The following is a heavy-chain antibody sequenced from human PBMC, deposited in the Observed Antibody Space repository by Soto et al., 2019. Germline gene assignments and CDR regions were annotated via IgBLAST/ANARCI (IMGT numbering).Heavy chain of an antibody. J-gene: IGHJ1*01. CDR2: FYNGGST. Sequence: SETLSLTCTVSGGSISSTSYFWGWIRQPPGKGLEWIGSFYNGGSTYYSPSLKSRVTISVDTSKSQFSLTLRSVTAADEAVYFCARHYSNGWYFQYWGRGTLVTVSS. CDR3: ARHYSNGWYFQY. D-gene: IGHD6-19*01. V-gene: IGHV4-39*01. CDR1: GGSISSTSYF.